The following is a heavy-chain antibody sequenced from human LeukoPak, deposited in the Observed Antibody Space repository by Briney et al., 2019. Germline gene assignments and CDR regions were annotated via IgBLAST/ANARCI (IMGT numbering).Heavy chain of an antibody. J-gene: IGHJ4*02. Sequence: SQTLSLTCAISGDSVSSNSAAWNWIRQSPSRGLEWLGRTYYRSKWYNDYAVSVKSRITINPDTSKNQFSLQLNSVTPEDTAVYYCARDLIRSGTRDIVVVGPYFDYWGQGTLVAVSS. CDR1: GDSVSSNSAA. D-gene: IGHD2-21*01. CDR2: TYYRSKWYN. CDR3: ARDLIRSGTRDIVVVGPYFDY. V-gene: IGHV6-1*01.